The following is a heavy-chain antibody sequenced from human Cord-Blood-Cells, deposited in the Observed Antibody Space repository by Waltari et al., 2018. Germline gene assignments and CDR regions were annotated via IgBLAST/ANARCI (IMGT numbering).Heavy chain of an antibody. D-gene: IGHD6-13*01. J-gene: IGHJ5*02. V-gene: IGHV1-24*01. CDR3: ATTYSSSSGWFDP. CDR1: GYTLTELS. CDR2: FESEDGET. Sequence: QVQLVQSGAEVKKPGASVKVSCKVSGYTLTELSMHWVRQAPGNGLEWMGGFESEDGETIYSQKFQGRVTMTEATSTDTAYMELSSLRSEDTAVYYCATTYSSSSGWFDPWGQGTLVTVSS.